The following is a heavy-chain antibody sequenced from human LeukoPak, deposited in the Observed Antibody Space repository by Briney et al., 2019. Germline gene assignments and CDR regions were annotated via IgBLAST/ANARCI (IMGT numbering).Heavy chain of an antibody. V-gene: IGHV3-21*04. CDR3: ARDYFYCGGDCFVDY. CDR1: GFTFSDYT. Sequence: GGSLRLSCAASGFTFSDYTMNWVRQAPGKGLEWVSSISGGSRSIYYVDSVKGRFTISRDNAKNSLYLQVNSLRAEDTAIYYCARDYFYCGGDCFVDYWGQGTLVTVSS. CDR2: ISGGSRSI. D-gene: IGHD2-21*02. J-gene: IGHJ4*02.